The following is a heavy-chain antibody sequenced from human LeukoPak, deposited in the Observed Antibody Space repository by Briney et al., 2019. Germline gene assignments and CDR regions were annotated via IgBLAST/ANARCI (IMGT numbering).Heavy chain of an antibody. V-gene: IGHV3-48*04. J-gene: IGHJ6*03. Sequence: GGSLRLSCAASGFRFSSYAMSWVRQAPGKGLEWVSYISSSSSTIYYADSVKGRFTISRDNAKNSLYLQMNSLRAEDTAVCYCARDAGSGIYYMDVWGKGTTVTVSS. CDR3: ARDAGSGIYYMDV. CDR2: ISSSSSTI. D-gene: IGHD3-10*01. CDR1: GFRFSSYA.